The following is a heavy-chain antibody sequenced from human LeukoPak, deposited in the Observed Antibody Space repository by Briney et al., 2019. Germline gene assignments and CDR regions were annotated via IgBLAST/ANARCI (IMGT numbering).Heavy chain of an antibody. J-gene: IGHJ5*02. D-gene: IGHD4-23*01. CDR2: ISAYNGNT. Sequence: ASVKVSCKASGYTFTSYGISWVRQAPGQGLEWMGWISAYNGNTNYAQKLQGRVTMTTDTSTSTAYMELRSLRSDDTAVYYCARDPLLLTTVVINNWFDPWDQGTLVTVSS. CDR3: ARDPLLLTTVVINNWFDP. V-gene: IGHV1-18*01. CDR1: GYTFTSYG.